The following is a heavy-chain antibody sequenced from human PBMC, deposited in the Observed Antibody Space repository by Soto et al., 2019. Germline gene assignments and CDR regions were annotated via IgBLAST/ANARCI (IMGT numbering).Heavy chain of an antibody. Sequence: QVQLQESGPGLVKPSQTLSLTCTVSGASISSGGYYWKWIRQHPGKGLEWIGYIYYSGSSYYNPSLKSRVTISVDTSRNQFSLKLRSVTAADTAVYYCARAAPYGSGIQRIDYWGQGTLVTVSS. CDR1: GASISSGGYY. CDR3: ARAAPYGSGIQRIDY. D-gene: IGHD3-10*01. CDR2: IYYSGSS. J-gene: IGHJ4*02. V-gene: IGHV4-31*03.